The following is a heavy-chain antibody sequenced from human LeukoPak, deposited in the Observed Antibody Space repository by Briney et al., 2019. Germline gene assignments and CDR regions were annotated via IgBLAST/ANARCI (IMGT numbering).Heavy chain of an antibody. CDR2: IRYDGSNK. J-gene: IGHJ5*02. D-gene: IGHD3-3*01. CDR3: AKDSEFWSGYPNWFDP. CDR1: GFTFSSYG. Sequence: GSLRLSCAASGFTFSSYGMHWVRQAPGKGLEWVAFIRYDGSNKYYADSVKGRFTISRDNSKNTQYLQLNSLRAEDTAVYYCAKDSEFWSGYPNWFDPWGQGTLVTVSS. V-gene: IGHV3-30*02.